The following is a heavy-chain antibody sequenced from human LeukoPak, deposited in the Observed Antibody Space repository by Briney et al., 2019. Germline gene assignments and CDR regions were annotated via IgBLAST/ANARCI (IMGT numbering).Heavy chain of an antibody. Sequence: GASVKVSCKASGYTFTSYDINWVRQATGQGLGWMGWMNPNSGNTGYAQKFQGRVTMTRNTSISTAYMELSSLRSEDTAVYYCARGYCRSTSCRGGWFDPWGQGTLVTVSS. D-gene: IGHD2-2*01. CDR1: GYTFTSYD. CDR2: MNPNSGNT. V-gene: IGHV1-8*01. J-gene: IGHJ5*02. CDR3: ARGYCRSTSCRGGWFDP.